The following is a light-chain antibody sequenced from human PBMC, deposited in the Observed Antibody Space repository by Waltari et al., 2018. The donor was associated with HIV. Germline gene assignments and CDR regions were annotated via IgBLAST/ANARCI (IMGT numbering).Light chain of an antibody. V-gene: IGLV2-14*03. CDR3: SSYTSSSTLGV. CDR1: SSDIGGYNY. Sequence: QSALTQPASVSGSPGQSITISCTGTSSDIGGYNYVPWYQQHPGKAPNLMISDVSHRPSGVSNRFSGSKSGNTASLTISGLQAEDEADYYCSSYTSSSTLGVFGSGTKVTVL. J-gene: IGLJ1*01. CDR2: DVS.